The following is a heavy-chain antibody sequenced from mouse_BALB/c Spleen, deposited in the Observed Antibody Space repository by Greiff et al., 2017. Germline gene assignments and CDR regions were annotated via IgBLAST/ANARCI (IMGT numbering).Heavy chain of an antibody. J-gene: IGHJ3*01. Sequence: EVMLVESGGGLVKPGGSLKLSCAASGFAFSSYDMSWVRQTPEKRLEWVAYISSGGGSTYYPDTVKGRFTISRDNAKNTLYLQMSSLKSEDTAMYYCARHDYDEIAYWGQGTLVTVSA. CDR1: GFAFSSYD. CDR2: ISSGGGST. D-gene: IGHD2-4*01. CDR3: ARHDYDEIAY. V-gene: IGHV5-12-1*01.